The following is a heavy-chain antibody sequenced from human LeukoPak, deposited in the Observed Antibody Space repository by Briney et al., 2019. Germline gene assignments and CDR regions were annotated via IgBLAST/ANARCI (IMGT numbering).Heavy chain of an antibody. D-gene: IGHD6-13*01. CDR2: IKQDGSEK. CDR1: GFTSSSYW. V-gene: IGHV3-7*01. J-gene: IGHJ4*02. CDR3: ARDLRAAGIDY. Sequence: GGSLRLSCAASGFTSSSYWMSWVRQAPGKGLEWVANIKQDGSEKYYVDSVKGRFTISRDNAKNSLYLQMNSLRAEDTAVYYCARDLRAAGIDYWGQGTLVTVSS.